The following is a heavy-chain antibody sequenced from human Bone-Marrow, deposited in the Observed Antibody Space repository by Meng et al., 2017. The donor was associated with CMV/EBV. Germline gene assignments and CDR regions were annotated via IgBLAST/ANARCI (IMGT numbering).Heavy chain of an antibody. V-gene: IGHV3-7*03. CDR3: ARDRNHYGMDV. CDR2: IKQDGSEK. J-gene: IGHJ6*02. CDR1: GFTFSSYG. D-gene: IGHD1-14*01. Sequence: GESLKISCAASGFTFSSYGMHWVRQAPGKGLEWVANIKQDGSEKYYVDSVKGRFTISRDNAKNSLYLQMNSLRAEDTAVYYCARDRNHYGMDVWGQGTTVTVSS.